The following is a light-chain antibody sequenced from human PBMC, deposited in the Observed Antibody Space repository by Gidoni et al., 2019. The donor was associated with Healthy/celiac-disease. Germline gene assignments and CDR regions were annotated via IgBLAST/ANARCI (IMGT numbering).Light chain of an antibody. Sequence: DIQMTQSPSSLSASLGDRVTITCRASQSISSYLNWYQQKPGKAPKLLIYAASSLQSGVPSRFSGSGSGTDVTLTISSLQPEDFATYYCQQSYSTVALTFGGGTKVEIK. CDR1: QSISSY. CDR2: AAS. CDR3: QQSYSTVALT. J-gene: IGKJ4*01. V-gene: IGKV1-39*01.